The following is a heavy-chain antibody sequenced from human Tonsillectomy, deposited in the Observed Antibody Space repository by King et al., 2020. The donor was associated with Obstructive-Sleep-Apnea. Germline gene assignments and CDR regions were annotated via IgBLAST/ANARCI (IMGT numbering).Heavy chain of an antibody. CDR3: AHLMTTAYYYGMDV. J-gene: IGHJ6*02. CDR2: IYWNDDK. Sequence: ITLQESGPTLVKPTQTLTLTCTFTGFSLITSGVGVGWIRQPPGKALEWLALIYWNDDKRYSPSLKSRLTITKDTSKNQVVLTMTNMDPVDTATYFCAHLMTTAYYYGMDVWGQGTTVTVSS. CDR1: GFSLITSGVG. V-gene: IGHV2-5*01. D-gene: IGHD4-17*01.